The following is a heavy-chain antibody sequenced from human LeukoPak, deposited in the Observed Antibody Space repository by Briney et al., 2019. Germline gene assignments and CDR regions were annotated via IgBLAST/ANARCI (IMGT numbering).Heavy chain of an antibody. V-gene: IGHV3-74*01. CDR2: ISPDGTTT. Sequence: GGSLRLSCVGSGFTFNTYWIHWVRQGPGRGLVWVSLISPDGTTTTYADSVTGRFTVSRDNAKNTLYLQMNSLRAEDAAVYYCARRIPGAYRIMDVWGQGTKVTVS. D-gene: IGHD2-2*01. CDR1: GFTFNTYW. CDR3: ARRIPGAYRIMDV. J-gene: IGHJ6*02.